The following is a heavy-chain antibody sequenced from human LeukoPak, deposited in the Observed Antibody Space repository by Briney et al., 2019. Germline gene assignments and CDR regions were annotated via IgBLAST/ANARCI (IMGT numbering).Heavy chain of an antibody. CDR3: ARDPLWFGELLYSPYNWFDP. Sequence: ASVKVSCKASGYTFTSYGISWVRRAPGQGLEWMGWISAYNGNTNYAQKLQGRVTMTTDTSTSTAYMELRSLRSDDTAVYYCARDPLWFGELLYSPYNWFDPWGQGTLVTVSS. CDR1: GYTFTSYG. J-gene: IGHJ5*02. D-gene: IGHD3-10*01. CDR2: ISAYNGNT. V-gene: IGHV1-18*01.